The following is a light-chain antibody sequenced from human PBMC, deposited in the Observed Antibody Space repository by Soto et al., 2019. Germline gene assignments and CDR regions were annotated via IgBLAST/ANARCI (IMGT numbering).Light chain of an antibody. CDR3: QQLNSYRALT. V-gene: IGKV1-9*01. Sequence: DIQLTRSRSFLSASVGDRVTITCRASQGISSYLAWYQQKPGKAPKLLIYAASTLQSGVPSRFSGSGSGTEFTLTISSLQPEDFATYYCQQLNSYRALTFGGGTKVDIK. J-gene: IGKJ4*01. CDR1: QGISSY. CDR2: AAS.